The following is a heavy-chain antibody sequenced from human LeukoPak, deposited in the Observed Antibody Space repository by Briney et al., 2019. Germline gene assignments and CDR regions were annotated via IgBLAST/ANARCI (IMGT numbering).Heavy chain of an antibody. CDR1: GFTFDDYA. J-gene: IGHJ4*02. CDR2: ISWNSGSI. CDR3: AKGPYDILTQPFDY. V-gene: IGHV3-9*01. Sequence: GGSLRLSCAASGFTFDDYAMHWVRQAPGKGLEWVSGISWNSGSIGYADSVKGRFTISRDNAKNSLYLQMNSLRAEDTALYYCAKGPYDILTQPFDYWGQGTLVTVSS. D-gene: IGHD3-9*01.